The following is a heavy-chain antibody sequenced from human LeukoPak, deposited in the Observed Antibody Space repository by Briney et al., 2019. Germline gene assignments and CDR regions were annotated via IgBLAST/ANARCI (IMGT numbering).Heavy chain of an antibody. V-gene: IGHV3-30*18. D-gene: IGHD1-1*01. CDR3: VKGLVQVPMSYSVDY. CDR2: ISSDGSKS. Sequence: GGSLRLSCAASGFTFTHYAMHWVRQTPGKGLEWVTLISSDGSKSIYGDPVKGRFTVSRDNSKNTVHLQMNSLRAEDTAVYYCVKGLVQVPMSYSVDYWGQGALVTVSS. CDR1: GFTFTHYA. J-gene: IGHJ4*02.